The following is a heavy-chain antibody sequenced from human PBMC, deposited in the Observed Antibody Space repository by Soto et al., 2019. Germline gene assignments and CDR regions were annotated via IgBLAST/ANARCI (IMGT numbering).Heavy chain of an antibody. J-gene: IGHJ6*03. CDR3: AKGSGYDYTYYYHCYMDV. V-gene: IGHV3-23*01. D-gene: IGHD5-12*01. CDR2: ISGAGGST. Sequence: GGSLRLSCAASGFTFINYAMSWVRQAPGQGLEWVSSISGAGGSTYYADSVKGRFTISRDNSKNTLYLQVNSLRADDTAVYYCAKGSGYDYTYYYHCYMDVWGKGTTVTVS. CDR1: GFTFINYA.